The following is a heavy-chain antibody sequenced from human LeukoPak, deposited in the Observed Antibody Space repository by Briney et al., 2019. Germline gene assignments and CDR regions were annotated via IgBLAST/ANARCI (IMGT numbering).Heavy chain of an antibody. Sequence: GASVKVSCKASGYTFTGYYMHWVRQAPGQGLEWMGWINPNSGGTNYAQKFQGRVTMTRDTSISTAYMELSRLRSDDTAVYYCARDIGTIMRVSYYSDYCGQGTLVTVSS. J-gene: IGHJ4*02. CDR1: GYTFTGYY. CDR2: INPNSGGT. D-gene: IGHD5-12*01. V-gene: IGHV1-2*02. CDR3: ARDIGTIMRVSYYSDY.